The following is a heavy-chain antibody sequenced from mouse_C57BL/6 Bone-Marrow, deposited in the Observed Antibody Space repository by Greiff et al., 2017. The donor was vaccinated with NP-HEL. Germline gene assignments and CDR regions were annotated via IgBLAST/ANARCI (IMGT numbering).Heavy chain of an antibody. Sequence: VQLQQSGTVLARPGASVKMSCKTSGYTFTSYWMHWVKQRPGQGLEWIGAIYPGNSDTSYNQKFKGKAKLTAVTSASTAYMELSSLTNEDSAVYYCTRESGYYGSSPWFAYWGQGTLVTVSA. D-gene: IGHD1-1*01. J-gene: IGHJ3*01. V-gene: IGHV1-5*01. CDR3: TRESGYYGSSPWFAY. CDR1: GYTFTSYW. CDR2: IYPGNSDT.